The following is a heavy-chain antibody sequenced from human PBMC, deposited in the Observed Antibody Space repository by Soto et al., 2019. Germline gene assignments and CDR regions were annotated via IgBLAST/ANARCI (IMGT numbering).Heavy chain of an antibody. CDR3: ARAGTYCGGDCYSGDFDY. J-gene: IGHJ4*02. Sequence: QVQLVESGGGLVKPGGSLRLSCAASGFTFSDYYINWIRQAPGKGLEWGSYISSNSRYTNYADSVKGRFTISRDNAKNSLYLQMNSLRAEDTAVYYCARAGTYCGGDCYSGDFDYWGQGTLVTVSS. CDR1: GFTFSDYY. V-gene: IGHV3-11*05. CDR2: ISSNSRYT. D-gene: IGHD2-21*02.